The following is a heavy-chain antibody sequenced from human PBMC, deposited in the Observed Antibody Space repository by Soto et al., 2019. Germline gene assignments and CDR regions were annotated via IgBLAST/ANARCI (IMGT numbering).Heavy chain of an antibody. CDR1: GDSISSFNW. D-gene: IGHD3-16*01. CDR2: MYHSGST. Sequence: QVQLQESGPGLVRPSGTLSLTCDVSGDSISSFNWWSWVRQPPGKGLEWIGEMYHSGSTNYNPSLIRRTSISVDNSNKHLVLDLTSVTAADMAVYYCARRYMITFGGHVYRQFAMWGQGRMVTVSS. V-gene: IGHV4-4*02. CDR3: ARRYMITFGGHVYRQFAM. J-gene: IGHJ3*02.